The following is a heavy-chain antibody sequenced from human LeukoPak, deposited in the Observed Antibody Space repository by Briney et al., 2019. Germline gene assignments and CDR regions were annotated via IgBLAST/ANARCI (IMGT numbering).Heavy chain of an antibody. D-gene: IGHD3-3*01. CDR2: ISAYNDNT. V-gene: IGHV1-18*01. Sequence: ASVKVSCKASGYTFTSYGITWVRQAPGQGLEWMGWISAYNDNTNYAQKLRGRVTMTTDTSTSTAYMELRSLRSDDTAVYYCARDTYDFWSGYSYWGQGTLVTVSS. J-gene: IGHJ4*02. CDR3: ARDTYDFWSGYSY. CDR1: GYTFTSYG.